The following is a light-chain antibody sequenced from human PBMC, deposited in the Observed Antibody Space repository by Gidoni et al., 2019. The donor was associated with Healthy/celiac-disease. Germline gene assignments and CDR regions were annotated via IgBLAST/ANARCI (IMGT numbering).Light chain of an antibody. J-gene: IGKJ2*01. CDR3: QQYNSYPMYT. CDR2: DAS. CDR1: QSISSW. V-gene: IGKV1-5*01. Sequence: IQMTQSPSTLSASVGDRVTIPCRASQSISSWLAWYPQKPGNAPKLLIYDASSLESGVPSRFSGSGSGTEFTLTISSLQPDDFATYYCQQYNSYPMYTFGQGTKLEIK.